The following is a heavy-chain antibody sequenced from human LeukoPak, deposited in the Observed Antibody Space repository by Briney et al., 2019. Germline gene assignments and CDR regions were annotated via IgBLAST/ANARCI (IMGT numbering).Heavy chain of an antibody. J-gene: IGHJ4*02. CDR2: IYYSGST. Sequence: SETLSLTCTVSGGPISSSNYYWGWIRQPPGKGLEWIGNIYYSGSTYYNPSLKSRVTISVDTTKSQFSLNLTSVTAADTAVYYCVSDPGHSNLVLDYWGQGILVTVSS. D-gene: IGHD4-11*01. CDR3: VSDPGHSNLVLDY. V-gene: IGHV4-39*07. CDR1: GGPISSSNYY.